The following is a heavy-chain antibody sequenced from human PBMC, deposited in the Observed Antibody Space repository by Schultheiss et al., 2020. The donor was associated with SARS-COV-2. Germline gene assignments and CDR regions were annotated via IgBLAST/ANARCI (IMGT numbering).Heavy chain of an antibody. CDR3: ARDGPLAYGDYYWYFDL. D-gene: IGHD4-17*01. CDR2: IIPIFGTA. V-gene: IGHV1-69*13. Sequence: SVKVSCKASGGTFSSYAISWVRQAPGQGLEWMGGIIPIFGTANYAQKFQGRVTITADESTSTAYMELSSLRSEDTAVYYCARDGPLAYGDYYWYFDLWGRGTLVTVSS. J-gene: IGHJ2*01. CDR1: GGTFSSYA.